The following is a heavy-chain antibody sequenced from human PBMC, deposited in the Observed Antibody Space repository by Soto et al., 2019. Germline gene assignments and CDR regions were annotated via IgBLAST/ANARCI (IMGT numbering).Heavy chain of an antibody. D-gene: IGHD4-17*01. V-gene: IGHV5-10-1*01. J-gene: IGHJ6*02. Sequence: GESLKISCKGSGYSFTSYWISWVRQMPGKGLEWMGRIDPSDSYTNYSPSFQGHVTISADKSISTAYLQWSSLKASDTAMYYCARKTPVYDYGDYEHKQYYYYYGMDVWGQGTTVTVSS. CDR3: ARKTPVYDYGDYEHKQYYYYYGMDV. CDR1: GYSFTSYW. CDR2: IDPSDSYT.